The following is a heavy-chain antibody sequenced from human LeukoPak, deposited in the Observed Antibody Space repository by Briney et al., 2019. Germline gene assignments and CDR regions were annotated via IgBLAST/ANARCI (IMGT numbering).Heavy chain of an antibody. J-gene: IGHJ6*03. CDR2: IYHSGST. Sequence: SETLSLTCAVSGGSISSSNWWSWVRQPPGKGLEWIGEIYHSGSTNYNPSLKSRVTISVDKSKNQFSLKLSSVTAADTAVYYCARAPAGCSSTSCYTADYYYYYMDVWGKGTTVTVSS. D-gene: IGHD2-2*02. CDR1: GGSISSSNW. V-gene: IGHV4-4*02. CDR3: ARAPAGCSSTSCYTADYYYYYMDV.